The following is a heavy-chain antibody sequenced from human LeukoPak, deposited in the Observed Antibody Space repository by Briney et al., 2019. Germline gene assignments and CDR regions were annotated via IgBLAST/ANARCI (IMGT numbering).Heavy chain of an antibody. Sequence: GESLKISCKGSGYSFTNNYWIAWVRQMPGKGLECMGVIYPGDSDTRYGPSFQGQVTISVDKSISTAYLQWSSLKASDTAIYFCTRHPRGPVVPGYDYWGQGTLVTVS. J-gene: IGHJ4*02. D-gene: IGHD4-23*01. CDR3: TRHPRGPVVPGYDY. CDR1: GYSFTNNYW. V-gene: IGHV5-51*01. CDR2: IYPGDSDT.